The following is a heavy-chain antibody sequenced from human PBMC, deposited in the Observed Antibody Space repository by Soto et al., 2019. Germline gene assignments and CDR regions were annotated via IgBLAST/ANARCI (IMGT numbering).Heavy chain of an antibody. CDR2: FSGGRDTT. D-gene: IGHD2-21*01. J-gene: IGHJ4*02. CDR3: AKATSATCTGYTCYSFDY. CDR1: VFTFSIYA. V-gene: IGHV3-23*01. Sequence: WGALRVACVASVFTFSIYAMSWVRQAPGPRLDWVATFSGGRDTTFHADSVKGRFTVSRDSCKNTLSLQMNRLRPEDTALYYCAKATSATCTGYTCYSFDYWGQGTMVTVSS.